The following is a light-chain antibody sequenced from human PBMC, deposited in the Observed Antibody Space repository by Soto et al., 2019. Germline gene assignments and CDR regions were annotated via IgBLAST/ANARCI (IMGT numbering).Light chain of an antibody. Sequence: RMTKSHFSLSASVGYKFTITCGAMQSVSSWLAWYQQKPGKAPKLLIYDASSLESGVPSRFRGSGSGTEFAVTISRFAVDDFLTYYCQDYNIYSLIFGGGTKVDIK. J-gene: IGKJ4*01. CDR1: QSVSSW. CDR3: QDYNIYSLI. CDR2: DAS. V-gene: IGKV1-5*01.